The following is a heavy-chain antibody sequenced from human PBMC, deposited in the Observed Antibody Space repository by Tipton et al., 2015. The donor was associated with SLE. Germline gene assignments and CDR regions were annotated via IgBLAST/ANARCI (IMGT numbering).Heavy chain of an antibody. V-gene: IGHV5-51*01. D-gene: IGHD2-2*02. CDR1: GYSFTNEW. CDR2: IFPGDSDT. J-gene: IGHJ4*02. Sequence: VQLVQSGAEVKKPGESLKISCKTSGYSFTNEWIGWVRQMPGKGLEWMGIIFPGDSDTRYSPSFQGRVTISADTSINTAYLQWTSLRASDTAIYYCATQPYRLYLDNWGQGTLVTVSS. CDR3: ATQPYRLYLDN.